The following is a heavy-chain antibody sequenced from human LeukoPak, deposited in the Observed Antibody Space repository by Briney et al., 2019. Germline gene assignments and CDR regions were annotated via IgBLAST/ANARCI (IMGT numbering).Heavy chain of an antibody. Sequence: PSETLSLTCTVSGGSISSYYWSWIRQPPGKGLEWIGYIYYSGSTNYNPSLKSRVTISVDTSKNQFSLRLRSVTAADTAVYYCAKPLLIQLWLLGYWGQGTLVTVSS. CDR2: IYYSGST. J-gene: IGHJ4*02. CDR3: AKPLLIQLWLLGY. V-gene: IGHV4-59*01. D-gene: IGHD5-18*01. CDR1: GGSISSYY.